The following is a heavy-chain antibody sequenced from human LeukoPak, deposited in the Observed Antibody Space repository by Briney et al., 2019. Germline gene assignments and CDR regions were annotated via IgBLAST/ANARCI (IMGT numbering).Heavy chain of an antibody. D-gene: IGHD4-17*01. CDR1: GGSFSGYY. CDR3: ARVRRSTHGDYLSRHYFDY. J-gene: IGHJ4*02. CDR2: INHSGST. V-gene: IGHV4-34*01. Sequence: SETLSLTCAVYGGSFSGYYWSWIRQPPGKGLEWIGEINHSGSTNYNPSLKSRVTISVDTSKNQFSLKLSSVTAADTAVYYCARVRRSTHGDYLSRHYFDYWGQGTLVTVSS.